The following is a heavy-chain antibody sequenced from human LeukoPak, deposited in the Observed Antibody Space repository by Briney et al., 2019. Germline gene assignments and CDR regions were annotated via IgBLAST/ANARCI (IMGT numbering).Heavy chain of an antibody. CDR3: ARSLGVTITQYGMDV. D-gene: IGHD5-12*01. CDR1: GGSISSGSYY. CDR2: IYTSGST. Sequence: SETLSLTCTVSGGSISSGSYYWSWVRQPAGKGLEWIGRIYTSGSTNYNPSLKSRVTISVDTSKNQFSLKLSSVSAADTAVYYCARSLGVTITQYGMDVWGQGTTVTVSS. J-gene: IGHJ6*02. V-gene: IGHV4-61*02.